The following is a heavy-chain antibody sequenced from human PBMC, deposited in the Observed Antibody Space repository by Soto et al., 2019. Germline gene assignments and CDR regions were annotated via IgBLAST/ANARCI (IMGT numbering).Heavy chain of an antibody. CDR2: IYYSGST. V-gene: IGHV4-31*03. CDR1: GGSISSGGYY. D-gene: IGHD2-15*01. Sequence: SETLSLTCTVSGGSISSGGYYWSWIRQHPGKGLEWIGYIYYSGSTYYNPSLKSRVTISVDTSKNQFSLKLSFVTAADTAVYYCARDLESVGWGYCSGGSCSRYYYYMDVWGKGTTVTVSS. CDR3: ARDLESVGWGYCSGGSCSRYYYYMDV. J-gene: IGHJ6*03.